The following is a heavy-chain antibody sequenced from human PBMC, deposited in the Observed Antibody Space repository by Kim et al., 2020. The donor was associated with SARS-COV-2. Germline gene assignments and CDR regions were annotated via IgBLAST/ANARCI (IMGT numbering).Heavy chain of an antibody. CDR2: ISGGGDST. J-gene: IGHJ4*02. CDR3: AKTFGDFWSAYTG. Sequence: GGSLRLSCAASGFTFSGYVMSWVRQAPGEGLEWVSAISGGGDSTYYADSVKGRFTISRDNSKNTLYLQMNSLRAEDTAVYYCAKTFGDFWSAYTGWGQGTLVTVSS. D-gene: IGHD3-3*01. V-gene: IGHV3-23*01. CDR1: GFTFSGYV.